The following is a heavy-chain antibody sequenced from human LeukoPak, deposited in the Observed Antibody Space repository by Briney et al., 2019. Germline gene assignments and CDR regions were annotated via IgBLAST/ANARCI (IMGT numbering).Heavy chain of an antibody. CDR2: IYYSGST. J-gene: IGHJ4*02. CDR1: GGSISSYY. CDR3: ARGYCTNGVCSSDYFDY. V-gene: IGHV4-59*01. D-gene: IGHD2-8*01. Sequence: KPSETLSLTCTVSGGSISSYYWSWIRQPPGKGLEWIGYIYYSGSTNYNPSLKSRVTISVDTSKNQFSLRLSSVTAADTAVYYCARGYCTNGVCSSDYFDYWGQGTLVTVSS.